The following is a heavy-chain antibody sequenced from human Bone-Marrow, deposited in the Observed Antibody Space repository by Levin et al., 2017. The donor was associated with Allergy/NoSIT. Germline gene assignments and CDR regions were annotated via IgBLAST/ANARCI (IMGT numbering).Heavy chain of an antibody. CDR3: ARDGTERGTYYSDSNGHPLDL. D-gene: IGHD3-22*01. V-gene: IGHV3-33*01. J-gene: IGHJ4*02. Sequence: PGGSLRLSCAASGYSFSNYGMHWVRQAPGKGLEWVALIWYDGGNREYAQSVKGRFTISSDTSKNTVFLQMDSLRDEDTAVYFCARDGTERGTYYSDSNGHPLDLWGQGTPVTVSS. CDR1: GYSFSNYG. CDR2: IWYDGGNR.